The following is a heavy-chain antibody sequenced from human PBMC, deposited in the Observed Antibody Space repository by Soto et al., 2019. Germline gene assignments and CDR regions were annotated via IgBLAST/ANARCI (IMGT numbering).Heavy chain of an antibody. CDR3: ARGITGTINWFDP. CDR2: INAGNGNT. D-gene: IGHD1-7*01. Sequence: ASVKVSCKASGYTFTSYAMHWVRQAPGQRLEWMGWINAGNGNTKYSQKFQGRVTITRDTSASTAYMELSSLRSEDTAVYYCARGITGTINWFDPWGQGXLVTVYS. V-gene: IGHV1-3*01. CDR1: GYTFTSYA. J-gene: IGHJ5*02.